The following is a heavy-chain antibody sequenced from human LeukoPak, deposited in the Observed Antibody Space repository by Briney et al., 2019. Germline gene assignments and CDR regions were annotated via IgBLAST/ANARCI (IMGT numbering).Heavy chain of an antibody. CDR3: ARGLIYYDFWSTFPRYYYGMDV. CDR2: INHSGST. CDR1: GGSFGGYY. Sequence: SETLSLTCAVYGGSFGGYYWSWIRQPPGKGLEWIGEINHSGSTNYNPSLKSRVTISVDTSKNQFSLKLSSVTAADTAVYYCARGLIYYDFWSTFPRYYYGMDVWGQGTTVTVSS. D-gene: IGHD3-3*01. J-gene: IGHJ6*02. V-gene: IGHV4-34*01.